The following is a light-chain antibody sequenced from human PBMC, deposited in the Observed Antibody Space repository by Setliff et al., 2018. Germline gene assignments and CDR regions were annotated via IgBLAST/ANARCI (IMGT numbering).Light chain of an antibody. CDR2: GVS. V-gene: IGLV2-14*01. CDR1: SSDIGGYNY. J-gene: IGLJ1*01. Sequence: QSALAQPASVSGSPGQSITISCTGTSSDIGGYNYVSWYQQHSGKAPKLMIYGVSNRPSGVSNRFSGSKSGNTASLTISGLQAEDEADYYCSSYASSSIPYVFGSGTKVTV. CDR3: SSYASSSIPYV.